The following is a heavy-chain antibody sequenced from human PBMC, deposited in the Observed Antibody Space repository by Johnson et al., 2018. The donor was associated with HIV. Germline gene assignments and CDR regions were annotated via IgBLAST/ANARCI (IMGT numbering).Heavy chain of an antibody. CDR1: GFTFDDYT. J-gene: IGHJ3*02. D-gene: IGHD3-22*01. CDR2: ISWDGDST. Sequence: EVQLVESGGVVVQPGGSLRLSCAASGFTFDDYTMHWVRQAPGKGLEWVSLISWDGDSTYYADSVKGRFTISSDNSKNTLYLQMGSMRAEDMAVYYCARETFPYYYDRSHYFDAFDICGQGTMVTVSS. V-gene: IGHV3-43*01. CDR3: ARETFPYYYDRSHYFDAFDI.